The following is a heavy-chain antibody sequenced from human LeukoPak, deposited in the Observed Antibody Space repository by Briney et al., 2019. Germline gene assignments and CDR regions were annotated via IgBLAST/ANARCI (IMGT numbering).Heavy chain of an antibody. J-gene: IGHJ3*01. Sequence: PGGSLRLSCEASGFTFSSYGMSWVRQAPGKGLEWVAVISYDGSKKFYADSVKGRFTISRDDSKNTLYLQMNSLRAEDTAVYYCAKLGYSSGWYDFQIDAFDFWGQGTMVTVSS. CDR2: ISYDGSKK. CDR1: GFTFSSYG. CDR3: AKLGYSSGWYDFQIDAFDF. D-gene: IGHD6-19*01. V-gene: IGHV3-30*18.